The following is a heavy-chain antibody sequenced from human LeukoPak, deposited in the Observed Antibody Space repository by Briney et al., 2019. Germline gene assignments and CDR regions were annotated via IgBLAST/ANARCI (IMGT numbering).Heavy chain of an antibody. CDR2: IYPGGSDT. CDR1: GTSFTSYW. J-gene: IGHJ5*02. D-gene: IGHD6-19*01. CDR3: ARHGSGGWLNWFDP. V-gene: IGHV5-51*01. Sequence: GESLQISCQGSGTSFTSYWIGWVRQLPGKGLEWMEIIYPGGSDTRYSPSFQGQVTISADKSISTAYLQWSSLKASDTAIYYCARHGSGGWLNWFDPWGQGTLVTVSS.